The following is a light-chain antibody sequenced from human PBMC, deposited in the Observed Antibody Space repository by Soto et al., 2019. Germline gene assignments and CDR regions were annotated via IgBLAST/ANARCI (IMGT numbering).Light chain of an antibody. CDR2: GAS. CDR1: QSVSSN. CDR3: QRRSNWPLT. Sequence: EIVMTQSPATLSVSPGERATLSCRASQSVSSNLAWYQQKPGQAPRLLIYGASTRATGIPARFSGSGSGTDFTLTISSIESEDFAVYYCQRRSNWPLTFGQGTRLEIK. V-gene: IGKV3-15*01. J-gene: IGKJ5*01.